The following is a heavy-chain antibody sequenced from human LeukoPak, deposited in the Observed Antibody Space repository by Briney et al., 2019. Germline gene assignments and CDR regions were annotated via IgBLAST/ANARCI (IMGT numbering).Heavy chain of an antibody. CDR2: IGGSDGIK. D-gene: IGHD3-22*01. CDR1: GPPLISKG. V-gene: IGHV3-23*01. Sequence: GGSLRPSCPPHGPPLISKGMGWVRQPPGRGLGWVSAIGGSDGIKYYADSVKGRFTISRDNSKNTLYLQMNSMRAEETAVYYCAKDHTPCYYESSGYYFDYWGQGTLVTVSS. CDR3: AKDHTPCYYESSGYYFDY. J-gene: IGHJ4*02.